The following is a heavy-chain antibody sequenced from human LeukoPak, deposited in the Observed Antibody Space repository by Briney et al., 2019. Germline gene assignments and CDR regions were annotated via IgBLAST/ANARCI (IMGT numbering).Heavy chain of an antibody. CDR1: GGSISSGSYY. J-gene: IGHJ2*01. Sequence: PSETLSLTCTVSGGSISSGSYYWNCIRQPAGKGLEWIGRIYTSGTTDYNPSLKSRVTISVDTSKNQFSLKLSSVTAADTAVYYCARWGDLYWYFDLWGRGILVTVSS. CDR3: ARWGDLYWYFDL. V-gene: IGHV4-61*02. CDR2: IYTSGTT. D-gene: IGHD2-21*02.